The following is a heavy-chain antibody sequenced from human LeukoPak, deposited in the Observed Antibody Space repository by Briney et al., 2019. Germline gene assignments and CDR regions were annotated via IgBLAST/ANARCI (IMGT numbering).Heavy chain of an antibody. D-gene: IGHD5-18*01. CDR1: GYTFTSYG. CDR3: ARVSGTAMVKTFDY. CDR2: ISAYNGNT. Sequence: ASVKVSCKASGYTFTSYGISWVRQAPGQGLEWMGWISAYNGNTNYAQKLQGRVTMTTDTSTSTVYMELRSLRSDDTAVYYCARVSGTAMVKTFDYWGQGTLVTVSS. J-gene: IGHJ4*02. V-gene: IGHV1-18*01.